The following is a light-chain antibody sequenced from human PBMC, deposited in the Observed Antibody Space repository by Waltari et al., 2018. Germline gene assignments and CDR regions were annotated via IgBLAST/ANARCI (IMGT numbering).Light chain of an antibody. CDR3: QQRSSWTPHT. J-gene: IGKJ2*01. CDR1: QSVGTY. CDR2: DAS. V-gene: IGKV3-11*01. Sequence: EIVLTQSPATLSLSPGETATLSCRASQSVGTYLAWYQQKPGQAPRLIIYDASNRATGIPARFRGSGSGTDFTLTISSLEAEDFAVYYCQQRSSWTPHTFGQGARLEIK.